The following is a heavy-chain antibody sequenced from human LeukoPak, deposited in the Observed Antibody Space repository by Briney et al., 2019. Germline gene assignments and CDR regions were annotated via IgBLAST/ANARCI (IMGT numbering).Heavy chain of an antibody. D-gene: IGHD6-19*01. V-gene: IGHV1-69*04. CDR2: IIPILGIA. Sequence: SVKVSCKASGGTFSSYAISWVRQAPGQGLEWMGRIIPILGIANYAQKFQGRVTITADKSTSTAYMELSSLRSEDTAVYYCARCDPSSGPPLTDYWGQGTLVTVSS. CDR3: ARCDPSSGPPLTDY. J-gene: IGHJ4*02. CDR1: GGTFSSYA.